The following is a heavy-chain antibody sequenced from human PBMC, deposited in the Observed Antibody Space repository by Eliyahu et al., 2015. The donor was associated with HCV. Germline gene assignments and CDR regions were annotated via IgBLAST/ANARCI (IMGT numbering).Heavy chain of an antibody. CDR1: GGSITTYS. CDR2: IHFSGST. V-gene: IGHV4-59*01. CDR3: ASGGGGIAVAGTGGWFDP. J-gene: IGHJ5*02. Sequence: QVQLQESGPGLVKPSETLSLTCTVSGGSITTYSWXWIRKPPGKGLEWIGCIHFSGSTNNNPSLKSRVTISLDTSKNQFSLKLTSVTAADTAVYFCASGGGGIAVAGTGGWFDPWGQGTLVTVSS. D-gene: IGHD6-19*01.